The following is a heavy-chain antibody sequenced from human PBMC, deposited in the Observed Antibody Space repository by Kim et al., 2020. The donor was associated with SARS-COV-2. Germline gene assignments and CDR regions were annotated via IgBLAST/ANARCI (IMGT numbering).Heavy chain of an antibody. CDR1: GFTFSSYW. D-gene: IGHD6-13*01. CDR3: HSSMEKNTFDY. CDR2: INSDGSST. V-gene: IGHV3-74*01. J-gene: IGHJ4*02. Sequence: GGSLRLSCAASGFTFSSYWMHWVRQAPGKGLVWVSRINSDGSSTSYADSVKGRFTISRDNAKNTLYLQMNSLRAEDTAVYYCHSSMEKNTFDYWGQGTLVTVSS.